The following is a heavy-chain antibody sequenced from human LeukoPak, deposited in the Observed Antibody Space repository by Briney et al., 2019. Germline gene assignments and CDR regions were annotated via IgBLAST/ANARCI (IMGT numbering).Heavy chain of an antibody. Sequence: GGSLRLSCAASGFTFSSYAMSWVRQAPGKGLEWVSAISGSGGSTYYGDSVKGRFTISRDNSKNTLYLQMNSLRADDTAVYYCARSGLSRFDYWGQGTLVTVSS. CDR1: GFTFSSYA. CDR3: ARSGLSRFDY. J-gene: IGHJ4*02. D-gene: IGHD4/OR15-4a*01. V-gene: IGHV3-23*01. CDR2: ISGSGGST.